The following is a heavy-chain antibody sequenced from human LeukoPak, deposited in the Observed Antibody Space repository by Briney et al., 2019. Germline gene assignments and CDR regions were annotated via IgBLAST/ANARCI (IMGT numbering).Heavy chain of an antibody. J-gene: IGHJ4*02. Sequence: GRSLRLSCAASGFTFSSYGMHWVRQAPGKGLEWVAVISYDGSNKYYADSVKGRFTISRDNSKNTLYLQMNSLRAEDTAVYYCAREVVATASAFDCWGQGTLVTVSS. V-gene: IGHV3-30*03. CDR1: GFTFSSYG. CDR2: ISYDGSNK. D-gene: IGHD2-21*01. CDR3: AREVVATASAFDC.